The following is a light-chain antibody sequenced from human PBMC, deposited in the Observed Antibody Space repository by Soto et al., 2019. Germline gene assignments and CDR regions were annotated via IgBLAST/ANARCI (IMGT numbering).Light chain of an antibody. Sequence: DIRMSQSPSTLSASVGDRVTITCRASRSISDWLAWYQQKPGKAPKLLIFDASSLKSGVPSRFSGSGSGTEITLTISSLQPDDVATYYCLQYDSYSWTFGQGTKVDIK. CDR3: LQYDSYSWT. V-gene: IGKV1-5*01. CDR2: DAS. CDR1: RSISDW. J-gene: IGKJ1*01.